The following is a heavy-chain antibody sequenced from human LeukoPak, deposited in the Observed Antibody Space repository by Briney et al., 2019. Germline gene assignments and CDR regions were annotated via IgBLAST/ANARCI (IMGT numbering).Heavy chain of an antibody. D-gene: IGHD3-9*01. CDR2: ISGSGGST. CDR1: GFTFSSYA. Sequence: GGSLRLSCAAPGFTFSSYAMSWVRQAPGKGLEWVSAISGSGGSTYYADSVKGRFTISRDNSKNTLYLQMNSLRAEDTAVYYCAKEPYYDILTGYYRSSGFDYWGQGTLVTVSS. J-gene: IGHJ4*02. CDR3: AKEPYYDILTGYYRSSGFDY. V-gene: IGHV3-23*01.